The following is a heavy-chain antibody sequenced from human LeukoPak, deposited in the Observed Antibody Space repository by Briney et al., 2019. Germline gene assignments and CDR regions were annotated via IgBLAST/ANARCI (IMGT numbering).Heavy chain of an antibody. V-gene: IGHV1-69*04. J-gene: IGHJ4*02. CDR1: GGTFSSYA. D-gene: IGHD2-15*01. Sequence: GASVKVSCKASGGTFSSYAISWVRQAPGQGLEWMGRIIPILGIANYAQKFQGRVTITADKSTSTAYMELSSLRSEDTAVYCCARDNCSGGSCYSIRPFDYWGQGTLVTVSS. CDR3: ARDNCSGGSCYSIRPFDY. CDR2: IIPILGIA.